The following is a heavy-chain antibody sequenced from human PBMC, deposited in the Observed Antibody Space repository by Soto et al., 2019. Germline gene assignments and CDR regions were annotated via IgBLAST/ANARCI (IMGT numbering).Heavy chain of an antibody. V-gene: IGHV1-18*01. D-gene: IGHD2-2*01. CDR3: ARDGIVVVPAARSDYYGMDV. CDR1: GYTFTSYG. CDR2: ISAYNGNT. J-gene: IGHJ6*02. Sequence: ASVKVSCKASGYTFTSYGISWVRQAPGQGLEWMGWISAYNGNTNYAQKLQGRVTMTTDTSTSTAYMELRSLRSEDTAVYYCARDGIVVVPAARSDYYGMDVWGQGTTVTVS.